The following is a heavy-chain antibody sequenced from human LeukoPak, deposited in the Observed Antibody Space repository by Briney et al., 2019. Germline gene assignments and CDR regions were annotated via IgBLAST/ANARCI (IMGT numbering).Heavy chain of an antibody. J-gene: IGHJ3*02. Sequence: GGSLRLSCAASGFTFSSYAMSWVRQAPGKGLEWVSAISGSGGSTYYADSVKGRFTISRDNSKNTLYLQMGSLRAEDMAVYYCARGLDSGSFQPNDAFDIWGQGTMVTVSS. CDR2: ISGSGGST. V-gene: IGHV3-23*01. D-gene: IGHD1-26*01. CDR3: ARGLDSGSFQPNDAFDI. CDR1: GFTFSSYA.